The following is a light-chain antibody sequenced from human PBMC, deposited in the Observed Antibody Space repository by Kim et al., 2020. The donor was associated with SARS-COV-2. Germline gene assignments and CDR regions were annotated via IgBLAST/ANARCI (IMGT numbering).Light chain of an antibody. V-gene: IGLV2-23*02. CDR2: EVA. CDR3: CSYAGSNAFGV. J-gene: IGLJ3*02. CDR1: NSDVGRYNL. Sequence: QSITISCTGSNSDVGRYNLVSWYQQHPGKAPKLVIYEVAKRPSGVSNRFSGSKSGNTASLTISGLQAEDEGDYYCCSYAGSNAFGVFGGGTKVTVL.